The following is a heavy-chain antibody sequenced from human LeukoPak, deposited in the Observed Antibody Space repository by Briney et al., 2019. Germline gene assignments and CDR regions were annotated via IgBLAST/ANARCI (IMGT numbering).Heavy chain of an antibody. CDR2: ISYDGSNK. Sequence: PGRSLRLSCAASGFTFSSYGMHWVRQAPGKGLEWVAFISYDGSNKYYADSVKGRFTISRDNSKNTLYLQMNSLRAEDTAVYYCAKDVSYSSSPYYFDYWGQGTLVTVSS. J-gene: IGHJ4*02. CDR1: GFTFSSYG. D-gene: IGHD6-13*01. CDR3: AKDVSYSSSPYYFDY. V-gene: IGHV3-30*18.